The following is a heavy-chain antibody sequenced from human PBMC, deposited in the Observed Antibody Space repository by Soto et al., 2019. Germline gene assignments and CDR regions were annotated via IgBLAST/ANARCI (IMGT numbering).Heavy chain of an antibody. CDR1: SGSISSHYW. V-gene: IGHV4-4*02. CDR2: IYHSGSA. J-gene: IGHJ6*02. D-gene: IGHD3-10*01. CDR3: VRWAGNYYYVMDV. Sequence: QVQLQESGPGLVTPSGTLSLTCAVSSGSISSHYWWSWVRQPPGKGLEWIGEIYHSGSANSNPSLKSRVAISVDQSKNQFSLKLTSVAAADTAVYYCVRWAGNYYYVMDVWGQGTKVTVS.